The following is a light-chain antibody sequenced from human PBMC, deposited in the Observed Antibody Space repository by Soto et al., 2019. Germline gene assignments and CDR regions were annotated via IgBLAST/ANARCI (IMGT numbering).Light chain of an antibody. CDR3: ASWDDTLSGPV. J-gene: IGLJ3*02. Sequence: QPVLAQPPSVSEAPRRRVTISCSGSDSNIGSNAVNWYQQLPGKAPKLLIYYNNVLSSGVSDRFSASKSGTSASLAISGLQSEDEADYYCASWDDTLSGPVFGGGTKVTVL. V-gene: IGLV1-36*01. CDR1: DSNIGSNA. CDR2: YNN.